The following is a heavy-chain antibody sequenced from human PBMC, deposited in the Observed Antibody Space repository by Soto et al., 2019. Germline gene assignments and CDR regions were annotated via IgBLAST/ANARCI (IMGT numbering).Heavy chain of an antibody. Sequence: TLSFTCTVSGGSISSGGYYGGWIRQHPGKGLEWIGYISYSGSTYYNPSLKSRVTISVDTSKNQFSLKLSSVTAADTAVYYCARVSRYFDWFQGFDPWGQGTLVTVSS. D-gene: IGHD3-9*01. CDR1: GGSISSGGYY. J-gene: IGHJ5*02. CDR2: ISYSGST. CDR3: ARVSRYFDWFQGFDP. V-gene: IGHV4-31*03.